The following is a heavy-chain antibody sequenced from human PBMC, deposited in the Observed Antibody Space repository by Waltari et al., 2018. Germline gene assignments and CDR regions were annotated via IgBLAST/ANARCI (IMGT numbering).Heavy chain of an antibody. J-gene: IGHJ6*02. CDR2: IVHSGST. V-gene: IGHV4-34*02. CDR3: ARGRRESVWVGELLYYHYYGMDV. D-gene: IGHD3-10*01. Sequence: QVQLQQRGTGLLKPSRTLSLTCDVSGGSFSDYFWPWIRQVPGKGLEWIGEIVHSGSTSYTPSLRGRITISLDTSKNQFSLRLNSVTAADTAVYYCARGRRESVWVGELLYYHYYGMDVWGQGTTVSVSS. CDR1: GGSFSDYF.